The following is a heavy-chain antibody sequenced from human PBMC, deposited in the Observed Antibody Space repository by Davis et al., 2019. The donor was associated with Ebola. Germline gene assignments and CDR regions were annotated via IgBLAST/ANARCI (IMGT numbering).Heavy chain of an antibody. J-gene: IGHJ3*02. V-gene: IGHV1-69*06. CDR1: GGTFSSYA. CDR2: IIPIFCTA. Sequence: AASVKVSCKASGGTFSSYAINWVRQAPGQGLEWMGGIIPIFCTANYAQKFQGRVTITADKSTSTAYMELSSLRSEDTAVYYCARALNWNPRGGAFDIWGQGTMVTVSS. CDR3: ARALNWNPRGGAFDI. D-gene: IGHD1-1*01.